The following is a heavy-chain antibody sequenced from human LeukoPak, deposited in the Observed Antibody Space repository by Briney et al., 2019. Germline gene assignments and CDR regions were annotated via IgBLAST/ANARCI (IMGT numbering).Heavy chain of an antibody. CDR3: ASRRRGPYYFDY. D-gene: IGHD1-14*01. CDR2: INHSGST. Sequence: SSETLSLTCAVYGGSFSGYYWSWIRQPPGKGLEWIGEINHSGSTNYNPSLKSRVTISVDTSKNQFSLKLSSVTAADTAVYYCASRRRGPYYFDYWGQGTLVTVSS. CDR1: GGSFSGYY. J-gene: IGHJ4*02. V-gene: IGHV4-34*01.